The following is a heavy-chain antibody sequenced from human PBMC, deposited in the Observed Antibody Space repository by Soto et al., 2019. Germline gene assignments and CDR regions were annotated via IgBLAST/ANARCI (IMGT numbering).Heavy chain of an antibody. D-gene: IGHD3-22*01. CDR2: IYPGDSDT. J-gene: IGHJ4*02. V-gene: IGHV5-51*01. CDR1: GYSFTSYW. Sequence: PGESLKISCKGSGYSFTSYWIGWVRQMPGKGLEWMGIIYPGDSDTRYSPSFQGQVTISADKSISTAYLQWSSLKASDTAMYYCARLPPNYDSSGFLDYWGRGTLVTVSS. CDR3: ARLPPNYDSSGFLDY.